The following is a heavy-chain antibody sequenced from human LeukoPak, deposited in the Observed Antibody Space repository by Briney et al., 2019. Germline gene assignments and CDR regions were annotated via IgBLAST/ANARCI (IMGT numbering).Heavy chain of an antibody. CDR1: GGSFSGYY. J-gene: IGHJ4*02. CDR2: INHSGST. V-gene: IGHV4-34*01. Sequence: SETLSLTCAVYGGSFSGYYWSWIRQPPGKGLEWIGEINHSGSTNYNPSHKSRVTISVDTSKNQFSLKLSSVTAADTAVYYCAREGYSYGGFDYWGQGTLVTVSS. D-gene: IGHD5-18*01. CDR3: AREGYSYGGFDY.